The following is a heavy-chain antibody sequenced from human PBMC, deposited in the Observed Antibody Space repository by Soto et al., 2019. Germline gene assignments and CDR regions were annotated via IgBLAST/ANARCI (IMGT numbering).Heavy chain of an antibody. Sequence: GASVKVSCKASGYTFTSYGISWVRQAPGQGLEWVGWISAYNGNTNYAQKLQGRVTMTTDTSTSTAYMELRSLRSDDTAVYYCARYSSGYYYWFSRSYFDYWGQGTLVTVS. J-gene: IGHJ4*02. V-gene: IGHV1-18*04. CDR3: ARYSSGYYYWFSRSYFDY. CDR2: ISAYNGNT. D-gene: IGHD3-22*01. CDR1: GYTFTSYG.